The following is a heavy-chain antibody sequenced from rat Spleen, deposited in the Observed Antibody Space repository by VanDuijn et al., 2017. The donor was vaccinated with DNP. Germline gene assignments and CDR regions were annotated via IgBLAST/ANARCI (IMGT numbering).Heavy chain of an antibody. CDR2: ITSSGGST. D-gene: IGHD1-11*01. CDR1: GFTFNNYW. V-gene: IGHV5-31*01. Sequence: EVQLVESGGDLVQPGRSLKLSCVASGFTFNNYWMTWIRQVPGKGLEWVASITSSGGSTYYPDSVKGRFTISRDNAKNTLYLQMNSLRSEDTATYYCARKGTEGSYYWYFDFWGPGTMVTVSS. CDR3: ARKGTEGSYYWYFDF. J-gene: IGHJ1*01.